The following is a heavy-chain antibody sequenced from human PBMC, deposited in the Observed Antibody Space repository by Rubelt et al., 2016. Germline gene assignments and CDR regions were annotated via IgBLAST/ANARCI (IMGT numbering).Heavy chain of an antibody. V-gene: IGHV4-34*01. Sequence: QVQLQQWGAGLLKPSETLSLTCAVYGGSFSGYYWSWIRQPPGNGLEWIGEINHSGSTNYNTALKGRATISGDTSKNQFSLRLSSGTAADTAGDYCARGLIDWGWYFDLWGRGTLVTVSS. CDR2: INHSGST. J-gene: IGHJ2*01. CDR3: ARGLIDWGWYFDL. D-gene: IGHD7-27*01. CDR1: GGSFSGYY.